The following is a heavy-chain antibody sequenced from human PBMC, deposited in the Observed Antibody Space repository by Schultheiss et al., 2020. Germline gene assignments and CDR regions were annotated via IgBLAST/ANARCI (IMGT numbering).Heavy chain of an antibody. J-gene: IGHJ6*02. Sequence: ASVKVSCKASGYTFTGYYMHWVRQAPGQGLEWMGWINPNSGGTNYAQKFQGRVTMTRDTSISTAYMELSRLRSDDTAVYYCARDPVPYYYDSSGYPFFYYYYGMDVWGQGTTVTVSS. D-gene: IGHD3-22*01. CDR2: INPNSGGT. V-gene: IGHV1-2*02. CDR1: GYTFTGYY. CDR3: ARDPVPYYYDSSGYPFFYYYYGMDV.